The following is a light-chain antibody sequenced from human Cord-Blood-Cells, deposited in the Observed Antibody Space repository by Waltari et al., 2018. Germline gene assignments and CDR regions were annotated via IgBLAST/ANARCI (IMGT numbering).Light chain of an antibody. CDR3: SSYASSSTWV. CDR2: DVS. CDR1: SSDVGGYND. Sequence: QAALTPPASVSGSPGQSITISCAGTSSDVGGYNDVSWYQQHPGISPKLIIYDVSMRPSGVANRFSGSKSGNTASLTISGLQAEDEADYYCSSYASSSTWVFGGGTKLTVL. V-gene: IGLV2-14*01. J-gene: IGLJ3*02.